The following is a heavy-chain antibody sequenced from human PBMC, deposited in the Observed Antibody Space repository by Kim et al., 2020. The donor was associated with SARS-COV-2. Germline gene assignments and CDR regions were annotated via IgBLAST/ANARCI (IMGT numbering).Heavy chain of an antibody. CDR2: IYHSGST. Sequence: SETLSLTCAVSGGSISSSNWWSWVRQPPGKGLEWIGEIYHSGSTNYNPSLKSRVTISVDKSKNQFSLKLSSVTAADTAVYYCARETGIAVANNWFDPWGQGTLVTVSS. D-gene: IGHD6-19*01. CDR1: GGSISSSNW. V-gene: IGHV4-4*02. J-gene: IGHJ5*02. CDR3: ARETGIAVANNWFDP.